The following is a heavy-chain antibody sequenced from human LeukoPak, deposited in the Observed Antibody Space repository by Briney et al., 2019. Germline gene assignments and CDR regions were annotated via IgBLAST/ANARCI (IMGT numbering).Heavy chain of an antibody. J-gene: IGHJ4*02. V-gene: IGHV3-21*01. CDR1: GFTFSRYS. Sequence: GGSLRLSCAGSGFTFSRYSMNWFRQAPGKGLERVSSISSRSTNIFYADSVKGRFTISRDNAKNSLYLQMNSLSSEDTAVFYCAKDLSYSTIWPYFDFWGQGTLVTVSS. D-gene: IGHD6-13*01. CDR2: ISSRSTNI. CDR3: AKDLSYSTIWPYFDF.